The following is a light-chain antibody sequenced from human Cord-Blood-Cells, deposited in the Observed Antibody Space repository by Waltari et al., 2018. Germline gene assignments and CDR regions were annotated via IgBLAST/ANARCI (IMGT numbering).Light chain of an antibody. Sequence: DIQMNQSTSSLPASVRDRVTITCRAHQSISRYFNWYQQNAGKAPKLLIFATSSLQSGFPSKFSCSGSGTDFTLNINSMQPEDFATYYFQQSYSTPFPVGPGTKVDIK. CDR2: ATS. V-gene: IGKV1-39*01. CDR3: QQSYSTPFP. CDR1: QSISRY. J-gene: IGKJ3*01.